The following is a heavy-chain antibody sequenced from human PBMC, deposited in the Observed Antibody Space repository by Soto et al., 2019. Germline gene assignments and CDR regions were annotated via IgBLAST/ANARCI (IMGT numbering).Heavy chain of an antibody. CDR2: IGATGGFVT. CDR3: AKMTSDSYGRNYGMDV. V-gene: IGHV3-23*01. J-gene: IGHJ6*02. D-gene: IGHD5-18*01. CDR1: GVSGSTFSKYA. Sequence: GGSLRLSFAASGVSGSTFSKYAMSWVRQAPGKGLEWVSPIGATGGFVTYYADSVKGRFTISRDNSKNTLYLQMDSLRVEDTALYYCAKMTSDSYGRNYGMDVWGQGTTVTVSS.